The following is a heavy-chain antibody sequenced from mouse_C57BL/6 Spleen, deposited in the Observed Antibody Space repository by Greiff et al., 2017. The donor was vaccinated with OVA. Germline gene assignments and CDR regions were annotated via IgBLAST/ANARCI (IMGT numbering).Heavy chain of an antibody. V-gene: IGHV1-52*01. J-gene: IGHJ4*01. Sequence: QVQLQQPGAELVRPGSSVKLSCKASGYTFTSYWMHWVKQRPIQGLECIGNIDPSDSETHYNQKFKDKATLTVDKSSSTAYMQLSSLTSEDSAVYYGARGGAQATNAMDYWGQGTSVTVSS. CDR2: IDPSDSET. CDR3: ARGGAQATNAMDY. D-gene: IGHD3-2*02. CDR1: GYTFTSYW.